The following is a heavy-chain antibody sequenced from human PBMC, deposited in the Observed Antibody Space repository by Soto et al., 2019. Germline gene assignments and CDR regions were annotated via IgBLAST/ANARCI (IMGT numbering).Heavy chain of an antibody. D-gene: IGHD2-2*01. CDR3: AREASVLIPAAQPSRFDS. J-gene: IGHJ4*02. Sequence: ASVKVSCKGFGYSFMKYGINWVRQAPGQGLEWVGWISPYSGYTHSAQKLHGRLTLTTDTAASTAYMELRILRSADTALYYCAREASVLIPAAQPSRFDSWGQGTLVTV. CDR1: GYSFMKYG. V-gene: IGHV1-18*01. CDR2: ISPYSGYT.